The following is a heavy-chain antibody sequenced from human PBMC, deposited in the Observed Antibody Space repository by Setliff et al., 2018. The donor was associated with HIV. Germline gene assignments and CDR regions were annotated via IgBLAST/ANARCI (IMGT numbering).Heavy chain of an antibody. J-gene: IGHJ4*02. V-gene: IGHV3-21*01. CDR3: ARTPARKGRGVYYFDY. D-gene: IGHD1-26*01. CDR1: GFTFSNYI. Sequence: PGGSLRLSCAASGFTFSNYIMNWVRQAPGKGLEWVSSISSSSSYIYYADSVKGRFTISRDNAKNSLYLQMNSLRVEDTAVYYCARTPARKGRGVYYFDYWGQGTLVTVSS. CDR2: ISSSSSYI.